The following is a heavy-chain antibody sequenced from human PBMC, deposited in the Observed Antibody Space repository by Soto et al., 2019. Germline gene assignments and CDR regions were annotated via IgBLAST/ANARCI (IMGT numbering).Heavy chain of an antibody. CDR1: GGTFSSYA. CDR3: ARDGRREVSYYYYGMDV. Sequence: GASVKVSCKASGGTFSSYAISWVRQAPGQGLEWMGGIIPIFGTANYAQKFQGRVTITADESTSTAYMELGSLRSEDTAVYYCARDGRREVSYYYYGMDVWGQGTTVTVSS. D-gene: IGHD1-26*01. J-gene: IGHJ6*02. CDR2: IIPIFGTA. V-gene: IGHV1-69*13.